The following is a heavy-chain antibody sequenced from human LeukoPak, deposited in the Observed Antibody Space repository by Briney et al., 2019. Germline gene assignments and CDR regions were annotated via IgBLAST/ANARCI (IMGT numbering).Heavy chain of an antibody. CDR3: ARGPRRGYSYGPEYYYYYYMDV. CDR1: GYTFTSYY. V-gene: IGHV1-46*01. D-gene: IGHD5-18*01. CDR2: INPSGGST. J-gene: IGHJ6*03. Sequence: ASVKVSCKASGYTFTSYYMHWVRQAPGQGREWRGIINPSGGSTSYAQKFQGRVTITADKSTSTAYMELSSLRSEDTAVYYCARGPRRGYSYGPEYYYYYYMDVWGKGTTVTVSS.